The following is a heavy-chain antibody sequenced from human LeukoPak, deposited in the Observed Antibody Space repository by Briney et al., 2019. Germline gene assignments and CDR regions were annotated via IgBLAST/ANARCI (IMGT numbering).Heavy chain of an antibody. CDR3: AKIRKATENDY. CDR2: ISGSGGST. V-gene: IGHV3-23*01. CDR1: GDSFSGSSFY. Sequence: ETLSLTCTVSGDSFSGSSFYWGWIRQPPGKGLEWVSAISGSGGSTYYADSVKGRFTISRDNSKNTLYLQMNSLRAEDTAVYYCAKIRKATENDYWGQGTLVTVSS. J-gene: IGHJ4*02. D-gene: IGHD5-12*01.